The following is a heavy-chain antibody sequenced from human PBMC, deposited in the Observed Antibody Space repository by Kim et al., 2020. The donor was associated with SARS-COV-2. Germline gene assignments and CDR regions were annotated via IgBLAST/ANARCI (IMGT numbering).Heavy chain of an antibody. CDR1: GFTFSSYG. J-gene: IGHJ4*02. Sequence: GGSLRLSCAASGFTFSSYGMHWVRQAPGKGLEWVAVISYDGSNKYYADSVKGRFTISRDNSKNTLYLQMNSLRAEDTAVYYRAAAMLTLIDYWGQGTLVTVSS. CDR2: ISYDGSNK. V-gene: IGHV3-30*03. D-gene: IGHD5-18*01. CDR3: AAAMLTLIDY.